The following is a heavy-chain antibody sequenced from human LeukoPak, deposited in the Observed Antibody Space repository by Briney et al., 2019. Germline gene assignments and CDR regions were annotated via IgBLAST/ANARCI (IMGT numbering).Heavy chain of an antibody. J-gene: IGHJ6*03. CDR2: IYPDDSNT. CDR1: GYNFPIYW. Sequence: GESLKISCQGSGYNFPIYWIGWVRQMPGQGLEWMGIIYPDDSNTIYGPSFQGQVTISADKSINTAYLEWSSLKASDTAIYYCVRQGAAGKYYYYYMDVWGKGTTVTVSS. CDR3: VRQGAAGKYYYYYMDV. D-gene: IGHD6-13*01. V-gene: IGHV5-51*01.